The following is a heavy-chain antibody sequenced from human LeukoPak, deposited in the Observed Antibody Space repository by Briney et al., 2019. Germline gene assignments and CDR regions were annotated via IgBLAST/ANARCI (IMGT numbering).Heavy chain of an antibody. J-gene: IGHJ5*02. CDR3: ARGGIYYYDSSGYYR. CDR2: IIPIFGTA. V-gene: IGHV1-69*13. Sequence: SVKVSCKASGGTFSSYAISWVRQAPGQGLEWMGGIIPIFGTANYAQKFQGRVTITADESTSTAYMELSSLRSEDTAVYYCARGGIYYYDSSGYYRWGQGTLVTVSS. D-gene: IGHD3-22*01. CDR1: GGTFSSYA.